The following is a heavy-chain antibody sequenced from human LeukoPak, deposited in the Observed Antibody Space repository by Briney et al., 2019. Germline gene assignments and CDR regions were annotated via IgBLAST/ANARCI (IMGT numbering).Heavy chain of an antibody. CDR2: ISAYNGNT. V-gene: IGHV1-18*01. CDR3: ARETRLGFWSGYHGYYYGMDV. D-gene: IGHD3-3*01. Sequence: ASVNVSFKASGYTFTIYGISWVRQAPGQGREWVGWISAYNGNTNYARKLQGRVTMTTDTSTSTAYMELRSLRSDDTAVYYCARETRLGFWSGYHGYYYGMDVWGQGTTVTVSS. CDR1: GYTFTIYG. J-gene: IGHJ6*02.